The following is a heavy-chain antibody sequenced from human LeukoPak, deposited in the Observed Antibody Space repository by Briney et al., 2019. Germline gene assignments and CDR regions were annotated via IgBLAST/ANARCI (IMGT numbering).Heavy chain of an antibody. V-gene: IGHV4-59*08. Sequence: SETLSLTCTVSGGSISNYYWSWIRQPPGEGLEWIGYIYYSGRTNYNPSLKSRVTISIDTSKNQFSLNLTSVPAADTAVYYCARGGLGGITAYSNYLFDYWGQGTLVTVSS. D-gene: IGHD4-11*01. CDR1: GGSISNYY. J-gene: IGHJ4*02. CDR2: IYYSGRT. CDR3: ARGGLGGITAYSNYLFDY.